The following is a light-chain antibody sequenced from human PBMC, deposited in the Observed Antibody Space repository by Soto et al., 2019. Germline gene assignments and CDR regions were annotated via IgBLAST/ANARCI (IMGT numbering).Light chain of an antibody. CDR2: EAS. V-gene: IGKV3-15*01. CDR1: QSVSRK. CDR3: QQHNVWPAT. Sequence: EIVMTQSPVTLSVSPGERATLSCRASQSVSRKLVWYQQKPGQAPRLLIYEASTRATGVPARFSGSGSGTELTLTISSLQSEDFAVYYCQQHNVWPATFGQGTKVDIK. J-gene: IGKJ1*01.